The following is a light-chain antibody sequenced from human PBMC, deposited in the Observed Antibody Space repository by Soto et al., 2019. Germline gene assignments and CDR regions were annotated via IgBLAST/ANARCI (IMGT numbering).Light chain of an antibody. CDR2: TAS. Sequence: IQMPQSPSSLSASVGDRVTITCRASQDISNYLAWYQQKPGKVPKLLIYTASTLQSGVPSRFSGSGSGTDFTLTISSLQPEDVATYYCQKYNSALTFGHGTRLEIK. CDR3: QKYNSALT. J-gene: IGKJ5*01. CDR1: QDISNY. V-gene: IGKV1-27*01.